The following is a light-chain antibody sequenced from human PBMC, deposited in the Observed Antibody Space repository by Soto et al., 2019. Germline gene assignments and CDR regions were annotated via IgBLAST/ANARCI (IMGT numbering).Light chain of an antibody. V-gene: IGLV1-40*01. CDR1: SSNIGAGYD. CDR3: QSYDSSLSGYV. J-gene: IGLJ1*01. Sequence: QSVLTQPPSVSGAPGHRVTISCTGSSSNIGAGYDVHWYQQLPETAPKLLIYGNSNRPSGVPDRFSGSKSGTSASLAITGLQAEDEADYYCQSYDSSLSGYVFGTGTKLTVL. CDR2: GNS.